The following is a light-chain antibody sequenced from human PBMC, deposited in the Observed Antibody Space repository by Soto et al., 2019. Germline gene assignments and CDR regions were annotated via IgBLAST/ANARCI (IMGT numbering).Light chain of an antibody. V-gene: IGKV3-11*01. J-gene: IGKJ1*01. CDR2: NAS. CDR3: QQRSTGPWT. CDR1: QCFXSY. Sequence: IVLTQSPSTLSLSPGESATLSCRASQCFXSYFVWYQQKPGQAPRVLXANASNRATGSPARFSGSGSGTDFTLTISSLEPEYFAVYYCQQRSTGPWTVGQGTKVDIK.